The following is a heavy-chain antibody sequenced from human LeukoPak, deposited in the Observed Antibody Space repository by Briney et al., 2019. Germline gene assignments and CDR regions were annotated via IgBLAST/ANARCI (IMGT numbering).Heavy chain of an antibody. CDR2: MNPNSGNR. CDR1: GYTFSSYD. V-gene: IGHV1-8*03. CDR3: ARDEAYCSGGSCLNWFDP. J-gene: IGHJ5*02. D-gene: IGHD2-15*01. Sequence: GASVKVSCKASGYTFSSYDINWVRQATGQGLEWMGWMNPNSGNRGYAQKFQGRVTITRNTSISTAYMELSSLRSEDTAVYYCARDEAYCSGGSCLNWFDPWGQGTLVTVSS.